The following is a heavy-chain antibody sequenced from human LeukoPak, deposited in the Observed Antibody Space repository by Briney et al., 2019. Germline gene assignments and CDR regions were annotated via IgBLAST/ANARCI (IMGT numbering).Heavy chain of an antibody. V-gene: IGHV1-69*06. CDR3: AREDIVVKNYYYYGMDV. Sequence: SVKVSCKASGGTFSSYAISWVRQAPGQGLEWMGGIIPIFGTANYAQKFQGRVTITADKSTSTAYMELSSPRSEDTAVYYCAREDIVVKNYYYYGMDVWGKRTTVTVSS. D-gene: IGHD2-15*01. J-gene: IGHJ6*04. CDR2: IIPIFGTA. CDR1: GGTFSSYA.